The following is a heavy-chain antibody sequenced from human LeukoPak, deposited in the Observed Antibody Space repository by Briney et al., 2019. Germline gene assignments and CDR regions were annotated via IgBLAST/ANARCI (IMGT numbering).Heavy chain of an antibody. CDR3: ARVYGSGSYYNGYYYYYMDV. Sequence: SETLSLTCAVYGGSFSGYYWSWLRQPPGKGVEWIGEINHSGSTNYNPSLKSRVTISVDTSKNQFSLKLSSVTAADTAVYYCARVYGSGSYYNGYYYYYMDVWGKGTTVTISS. CDR1: GGSFSGYY. D-gene: IGHD3-10*01. V-gene: IGHV4-34*01. CDR2: INHSGST. J-gene: IGHJ6*03.